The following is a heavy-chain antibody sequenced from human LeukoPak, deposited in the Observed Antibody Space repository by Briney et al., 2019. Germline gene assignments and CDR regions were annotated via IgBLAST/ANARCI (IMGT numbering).Heavy chain of an antibody. V-gene: IGHV3-23*01. CDR1: GSTFSNYD. CDR2: ISAGGGST. D-gene: IGHD3-9*01. Sequence: GGSLRLSCAVSGSTFSNYDMHWVRQAPGKGLEWVAGISAGGGSTYYADSVKGRFTISRDNSKNMLYLQLNSLTAEDTAVYYCAIRDPPRYYDILTGLDYWGQGTLVTVSS. J-gene: IGHJ4*02. CDR3: AIRDPPRYYDILTGLDY.